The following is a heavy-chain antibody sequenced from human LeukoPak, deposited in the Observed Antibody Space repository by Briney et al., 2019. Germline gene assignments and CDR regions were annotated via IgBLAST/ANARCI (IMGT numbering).Heavy chain of an antibody. CDR1: GSSLSELS. CDR2: FDVIDSET. Sequence: ASVTVSCKVSGSSLSELSLYWVRQAPGKGLEWMGGFDVIDSETFYAQKFQGRVTMTEDSSTDTAYMELRSLTSDDTALYYCAAGRPYSLLDYWGQGTLVTVSS. V-gene: IGHV1-24*01. CDR3: AAGRPYSLLDY. D-gene: IGHD5-18*01. J-gene: IGHJ4*02.